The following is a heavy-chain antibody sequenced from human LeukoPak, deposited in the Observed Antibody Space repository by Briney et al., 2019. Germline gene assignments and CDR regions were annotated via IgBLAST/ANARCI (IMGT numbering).Heavy chain of an antibody. CDR2: ISSSAGST. D-gene: IGHD2-15*01. CDR3: AKDINPWLLTGEFDF. V-gene: IGHV3-23*01. CDR1: GFTLGGYG. Sequence: GGSLRLSCAASGFTLGGYGMSWVRQAPGKGLELVSTISSSAGSTNHADSVKGRFSISRDNAKNTLYLQMNSLRVDDTAVYYCAKDINPWLLTGEFDFWGQGSLVTVSS. J-gene: IGHJ4*02.